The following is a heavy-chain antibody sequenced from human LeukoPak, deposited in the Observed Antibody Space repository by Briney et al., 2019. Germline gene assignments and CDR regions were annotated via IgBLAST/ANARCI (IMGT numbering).Heavy chain of an antibody. Sequence: PSETLSLTCAVYGGSFSGYYWSWIRRPPGKGLEWIGEINHSGSTIYNPSLKSRITISVDTSKNQFSLKLRSVTAADTAVYYCARVLPGDYVWYFDYWGQGTLVTAPS. CDR2: INHSGST. J-gene: IGHJ4*02. D-gene: IGHD3-16*01. CDR1: GGSFSGYY. CDR3: ARVLPGDYVWYFDY. V-gene: IGHV4-34*01.